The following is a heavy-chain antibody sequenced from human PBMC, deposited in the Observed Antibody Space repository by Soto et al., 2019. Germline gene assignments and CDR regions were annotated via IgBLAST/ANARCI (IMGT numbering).Heavy chain of an antibody. CDR2: IYPGDSDT. CDR1: GYSFTSYW. J-gene: IGHJ6*03. Sequence: PGESLKISCKGSGYSFTSYWIGWVRQMPGKGLEWMGIIYPGDSDTRYSPSFQGQVTISADKSISTAYLQWSSLKASDTAMYYCARHKRVRFLERLASRANNDYYYYMDVWGKGTTVTVSS. V-gene: IGHV5-51*01. D-gene: IGHD3-3*01. CDR3: ARHKRVRFLERLASRANNDYYYYMDV.